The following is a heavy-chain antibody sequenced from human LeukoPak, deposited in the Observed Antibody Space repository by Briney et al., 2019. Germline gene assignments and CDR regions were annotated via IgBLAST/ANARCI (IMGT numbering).Heavy chain of an antibody. CDR3: ARDRVSGGYVTFDY. CDR2: MNPSGGST. CDR1: GYTLTNHY. J-gene: IGHJ4*02. Sequence: GASAKVSCKASGYTLTNHYIHWVRQAPGQGLEWMGIMNPSGGSTSYPQKFQGRVTMTRDTSTSTVYMELSSLRSEDTAVYYCARDRVSGGYVTFDYWGQGTLVTVSS. V-gene: IGHV1-46*01. D-gene: IGHD5-12*01.